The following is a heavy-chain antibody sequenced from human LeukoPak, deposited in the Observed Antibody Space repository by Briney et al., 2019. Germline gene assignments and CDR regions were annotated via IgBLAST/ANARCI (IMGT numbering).Heavy chain of an antibody. Sequence: PGGSLRLSCAASGFTFTNYAMNWVRQAPGKGLEWVANIKQDGSEKYYVDSVKGRFTISRDNAKNSLYLQMNSLRAEDTAVYYCARDPSGWYFVDYWGQGTLVTVSS. CDR3: ARDPSGWYFVDY. D-gene: IGHD6-19*01. V-gene: IGHV3-7*01. CDR1: GFTFTNYA. CDR2: IKQDGSEK. J-gene: IGHJ4*02.